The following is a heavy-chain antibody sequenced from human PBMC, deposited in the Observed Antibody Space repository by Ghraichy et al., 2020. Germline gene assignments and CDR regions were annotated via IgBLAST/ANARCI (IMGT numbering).Heavy chain of an antibody. CDR1: GGSISSGDYY. J-gene: IGHJ4*02. D-gene: IGHD1-26*01. CDR2: IYYSGST. CDR3: ARVWATVYWYFDY. V-gene: IGHV4-30-4*01. Sequence: SETLSLTCTVSGGSISSGDYYWSWIRQPPGKGLEWIGYIYYSGSTYYNPSLKSRVTISVDTSKNQFSLKLSSVTAADTAVYYCARVWATVYWYFDYWGQGTLVTVSS.